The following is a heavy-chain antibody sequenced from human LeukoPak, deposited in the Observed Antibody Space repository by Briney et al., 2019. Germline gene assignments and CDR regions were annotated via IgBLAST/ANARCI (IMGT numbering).Heavy chain of an antibody. CDR1: GYSFTDYY. V-gene: IGHV1-69-2*01. J-gene: IGHJ5*02. CDR2: VDPEDGET. CDR3: ATTYRSSWFDP. Sequence: ASVKISCKASGYSFTDYYMHWVQQAPGKGLEWMGRVDPEDGETIYAEKFQGRVTITADTSTDTAYMELSSLRSEDTAVYYCATTYRSSWFDPWGQGTLVTVS.